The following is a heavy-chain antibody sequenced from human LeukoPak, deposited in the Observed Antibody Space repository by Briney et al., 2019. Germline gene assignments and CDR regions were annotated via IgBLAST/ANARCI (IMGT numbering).Heavy chain of an antibody. J-gene: IGHJ5*02. CDR1: GFTFSSYW. V-gene: IGHV3-48*04. CDR2: ISSSGSTI. Sequence: GGSLRLSCAASGFTFSSYWMSWVRQAPGKGLEWVSYISSSGSTIYYADSVKGRFTISRDNAKNSLYLQMNSLRAEDTAVYYCARYGNYYNWFDPWGQGTLVTVSS. CDR3: ARYGNYYNWFDP. D-gene: IGHD4-11*01.